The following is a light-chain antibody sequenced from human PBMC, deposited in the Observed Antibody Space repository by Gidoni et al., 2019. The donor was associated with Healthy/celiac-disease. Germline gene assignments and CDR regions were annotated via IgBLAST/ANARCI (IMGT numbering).Light chain of an antibody. Sequence: IQLTQSTSSLSASVGDRVTITCRASQGISSYLAWYQQKPGKAPKLLIYAASTFQSGVQSRFSGSASGTDFTLTISSLHPEDFATYYCQQRNTYPLFGPGTKVDIK. CDR1: QGISSY. J-gene: IGKJ3*01. V-gene: IGKV1-9*01. CDR3: QQRNTYPL. CDR2: AAS.